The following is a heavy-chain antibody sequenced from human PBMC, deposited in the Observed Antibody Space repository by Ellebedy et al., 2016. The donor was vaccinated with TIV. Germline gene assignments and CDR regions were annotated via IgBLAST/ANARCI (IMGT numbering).Heavy chain of an antibody. CDR1: GYSFTSYW. D-gene: IGHD3-10*01. J-gene: IGHJ4*02. CDR3: TRITVCFGELSLLDY. V-gene: IGHV5-51*01. CDR2: IYPGDSDT. Sequence: GESLKISCKGSGYSFTSYWIGWVRQMPGKGLEWMGIIYPGDSDTRYSTSFQGQVTISADKSISTAYLQLSSLKASDTAMYYCTRITVCFGELSLLDYWGQGTLVTVSS.